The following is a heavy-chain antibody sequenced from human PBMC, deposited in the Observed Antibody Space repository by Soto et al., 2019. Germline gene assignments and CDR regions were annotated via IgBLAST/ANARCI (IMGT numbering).Heavy chain of an antibody. V-gene: IGHV1-2*02. D-gene: IGHD1-26*01. Sequence: QVQLVQSGDEVQKSGASVKVSCEASGYIFTGYYIHWMRQAPGQGLEWMGWISPKRGDTNIAQKFTGRDTVSRDTSITTAHMELTSLTSDETALSYCPSGSPRMGDLPTYWGQGTLLTVS. CDR3: PSGSPRMGDLPTY. J-gene: IGHJ4*02. CDR1: GYIFTGYY. CDR2: ISPKRGDT.